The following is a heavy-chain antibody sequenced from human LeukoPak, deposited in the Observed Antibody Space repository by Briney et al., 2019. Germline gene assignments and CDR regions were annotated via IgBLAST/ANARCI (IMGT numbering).Heavy chain of an antibody. D-gene: IGHD2-15*01. CDR3: AKEITVAALDY. CDR1: GFTFSSYA. Sequence: PGRSLRLSCAASGFTFSSYAMHWVRQAPGKGLEWVAVISYDGSNKYYADSVKGRFTISRDNSKNTLYLQMNSLRAEDTAVYYCAKEITVAALDYWGQGTLVTVSS. V-gene: IGHV3-30-3*01. J-gene: IGHJ4*02. CDR2: ISYDGSNK.